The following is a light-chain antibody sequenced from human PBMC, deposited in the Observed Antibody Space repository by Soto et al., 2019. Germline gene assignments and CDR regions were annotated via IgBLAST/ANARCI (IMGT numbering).Light chain of an antibody. V-gene: IGKV1-33*01. CDR3: QQYDNLPLA. J-gene: IGKJ4*01. CDR2: DAS. Sequence: DIQMTQSPSSLSASVGDRVTITCPASQDISNYLNWYQQKPGKASKLLIYDASNLETGVPSRFSGNGSGTDFTFTISSLQPEDIATYYCQQYDNLPLAFGGGTKVEIK. CDR1: QDISNY.